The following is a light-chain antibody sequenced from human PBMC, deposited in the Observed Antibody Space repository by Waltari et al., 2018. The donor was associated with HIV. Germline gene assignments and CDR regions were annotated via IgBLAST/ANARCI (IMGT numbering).Light chain of an antibody. Sequence: QSALTQPASVSGSLGQSITFSCTGYDYVSWYQQHPGKAPKIIIFDVTNRPSGVSDRFSGSKSGNTASLTISGLQAEDEADYYCTSFTSSSAWLFGGGTKLTVL. V-gene: IGLV2-14*03. CDR3: TSFTSSSAWL. CDR1: YDY. J-gene: IGLJ3*02. CDR2: DVT.